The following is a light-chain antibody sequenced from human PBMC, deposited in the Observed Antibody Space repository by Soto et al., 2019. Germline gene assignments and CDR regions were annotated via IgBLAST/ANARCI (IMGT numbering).Light chain of an antibody. CDR1: QSLVNRDGHTY. Sequence: DIVMTQTPLSSPVILGQPASISCRSSQSLVNRDGHTYLSWLQQRPGQPPRLLIYEISNRVSGVPDRFSGSGAGTDFTLKINRVEAEDVGVYYCMQVTPFPHTFGPGTKVDIK. CDR3: MQVTPFPHT. V-gene: IGKV2-24*01. CDR2: EIS. J-gene: IGKJ3*01.